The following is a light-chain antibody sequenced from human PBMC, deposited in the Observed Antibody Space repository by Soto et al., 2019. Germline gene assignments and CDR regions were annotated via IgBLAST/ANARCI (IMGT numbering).Light chain of an antibody. CDR2: DVT. J-gene: IGLJ2*01. CDR1: SSDVGGYNF. CDR3: ASYAGSNIPVL. V-gene: IGLV2-8*01. Sequence: QSALTQPPSASGSPGQSVTISCTGTSSDVGGYNFVSWYQQHPGKAPKLMNCDVTERPSGVPDRFAGSKSGTTASLTLSGLQGEDEADYYCASYAGSNIPVLFGGGTKLTVL.